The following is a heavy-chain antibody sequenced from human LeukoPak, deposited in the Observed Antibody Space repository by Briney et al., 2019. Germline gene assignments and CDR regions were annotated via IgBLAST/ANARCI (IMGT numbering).Heavy chain of an antibody. V-gene: IGHV4-4*02. CDR3: ARGLFPGRAAPSTWLAPLGVYYFDY. Sequence: SGTLSLTCAVSGGSISSSNWWSWVRQPPGKGLEWIGEIYHSGSTNYNPSLKSRVTISVDKSKNQFSLKLSSVTAADTAVYYCARGLFPGRAAPSTWLAPLGVYYFDYWGQGTLVTVSS. CDR1: GGSISSSNW. J-gene: IGHJ4*02. D-gene: IGHD6-19*01. CDR2: IYHSGST.